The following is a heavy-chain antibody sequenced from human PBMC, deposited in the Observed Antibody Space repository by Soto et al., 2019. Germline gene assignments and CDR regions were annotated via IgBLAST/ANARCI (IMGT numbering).Heavy chain of an antibody. Sequence: QVQLQESGPGLVKPSETLSLTCTVSGGSISSYYWSWIRQPPGKGLEWIGYIYYSGSTNYNPPLKMRITISVDTSKSQFSLKLSSVTAADTAVYYCARVWGYAFDYWGQGTLVTVSS. CDR3: ARVWGYAFDY. D-gene: IGHD3-16*01. V-gene: IGHV4-59*01. J-gene: IGHJ4*02. CDR1: GGSISSYY. CDR2: IYYSGST.